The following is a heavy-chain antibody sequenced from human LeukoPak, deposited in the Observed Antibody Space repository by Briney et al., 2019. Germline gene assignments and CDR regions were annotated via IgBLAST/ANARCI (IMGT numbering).Heavy chain of an antibody. D-gene: IGHD3-3*01. Sequence: PSETLSLTCTVSGGSISSSSYYWGWIRQPPGKGLEWIGSIYYSGSTYYNPSLKSRVTISVDTSKNQFSLKLSSVTAADTAVYYCARSYYDFLNWFDPWGQGTLVTVSS. CDR1: GGSISSSSYY. CDR2: IYYSGST. J-gene: IGHJ5*02. V-gene: IGHV4-39*01. CDR3: ARSYYDFLNWFDP.